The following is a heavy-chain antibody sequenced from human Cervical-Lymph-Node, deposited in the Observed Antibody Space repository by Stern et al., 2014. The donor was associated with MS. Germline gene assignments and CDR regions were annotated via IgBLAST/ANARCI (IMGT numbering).Heavy chain of an antibody. D-gene: IGHD6-13*01. CDR1: GFSFSRYA. CDR2: IWYDGSKP. CDR3: ASAYSSSHYYFDY. Sequence: QVQLVQSGGGVVKPGRSLRLSCAASGFSFSRYAMHWVRQAPGKGMERVALIWYDGSKPYYADSVPGRFTISRDTFKNTLYLQMNSLRAEDTAVYYCASAYSSSHYYFDYWGQGTLVTVSS. V-gene: IGHV3-33*01. J-gene: IGHJ4*02.